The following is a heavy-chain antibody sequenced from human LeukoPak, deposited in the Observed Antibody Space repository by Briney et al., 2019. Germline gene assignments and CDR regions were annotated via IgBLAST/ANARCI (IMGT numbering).Heavy chain of an antibody. V-gene: IGHV3-21*01. D-gene: IGHD2-2*01. Sequence: GGCLRLSSADSRFTFSRYTMNWVRQAPGKGPEWVSSTCSTRTYICYADSVKSRFTISRDNAKNSLYLQMDSLRAEDTAVYYCARGFGGYCSSTSCLVTIDYWGQGIPVTVSS. J-gene: IGHJ4*02. CDR1: RFTFSRYT. CDR3: ARGFGGYCSSTSCLVTIDY. CDR2: TCSTRTYI.